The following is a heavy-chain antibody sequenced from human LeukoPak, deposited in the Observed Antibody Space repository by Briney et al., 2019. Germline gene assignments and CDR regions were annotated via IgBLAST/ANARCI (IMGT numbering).Heavy chain of an antibody. CDR1: GYTFSGYY. V-gene: IGHV1-2*02. CDR2: INPNSGGT. CDR3: ARDSCSSTSCLSIDHY. Sequence: ASVKVSCKASGYTFSGYYMHWVRQAPGQGLEWMGWINPNSGGTNYAQKFQGRVTMTRDTSISTAYMELSRLSSDDTAVYYCARDSCSSTSCLSIDHYWGQGTLVTVSS. J-gene: IGHJ4*02. D-gene: IGHD2-2*01.